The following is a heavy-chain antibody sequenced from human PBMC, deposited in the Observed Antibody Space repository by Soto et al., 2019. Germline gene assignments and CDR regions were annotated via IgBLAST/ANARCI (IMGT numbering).Heavy chain of an antibody. V-gene: IGHV4-30-4*08. J-gene: IGHJ4*02. CDR3: ASLRVTGVVVTAIPPRINMHFDY. CDR2: IYYSGST. CDR1: GGSVSSEHYY. Sequence: PSETLSLTCTVSGGSVSSEHYYWNWIRQPPGKGLEWIGYIYYSGSTNYNPSLKSRLTISVDTSKNQFSLKLSSVTAADTAVYYCASLRVTGVVVTAIPPRINMHFDYWGQGTLVTVSS. D-gene: IGHD2-21*02.